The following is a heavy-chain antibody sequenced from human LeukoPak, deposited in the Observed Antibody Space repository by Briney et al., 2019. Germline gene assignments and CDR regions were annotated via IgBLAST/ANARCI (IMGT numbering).Heavy chain of an antibody. D-gene: IGHD4-17*01. CDR3: VYGDYPLTY. CDR2: IYTNGNT. V-gene: IGHV3-66*01. J-gene: IGHJ4*02. Sequence: GGSLRLSCVASGLTVTNNYWNWVRQPPGKGPEWISLIYTNGNTQYADSVKGRFTFSRDISKNTLYLQMNSLRVEDTGVYYCVYGDYPLTYWGQGPLVSVSS. CDR1: GLTVTNNY.